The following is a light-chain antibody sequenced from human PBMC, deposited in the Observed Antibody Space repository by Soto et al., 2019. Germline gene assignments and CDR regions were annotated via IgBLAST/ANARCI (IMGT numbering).Light chain of an antibody. J-gene: IGLJ1*01. Sequence: QSALTQPRSVSGSPGQSVTISCTGTSSDVGGYNYVSWYQQHPGKAPKLMIYDVSKRPSGVPDRFSGSKSGNTASLTISGLQAEDEADYYCCSYAGSYTLYVFGTGTKVTGL. CDR2: DVS. V-gene: IGLV2-11*01. CDR1: SSDVGGYNY. CDR3: CSYAGSYTLYV.